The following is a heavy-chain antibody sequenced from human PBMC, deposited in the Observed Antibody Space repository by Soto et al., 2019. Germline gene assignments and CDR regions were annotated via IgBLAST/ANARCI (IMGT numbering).Heavy chain of an antibody. J-gene: IGHJ4*02. D-gene: IGHD6-6*01. CDR1: GGTFSSYA. Sequence: SVKVSCKASGGTFSSYAISWVRQAPGQGLEWMGGIIPIFGTANYAQKFQGRVTITADESTSTAYMELSSLRSEDTAVYYCVLGSSSDFPQDYFDYWGRGTLVTVSS. CDR2: IIPIFGTA. CDR3: VLGSSSDFPQDYFDY. V-gene: IGHV1-69*13.